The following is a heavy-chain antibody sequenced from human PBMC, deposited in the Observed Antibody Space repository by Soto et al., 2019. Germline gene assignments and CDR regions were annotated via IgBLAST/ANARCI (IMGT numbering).Heavy chain of an antibody. CDR1: GFTVSSNY. V-gene: IGHV3-53*01. D-gene: IGHD6-19*01. Sequence: PGGSLRLSCAASGFTVSSNYMSWVRQAPGKGLEWVSVIYSGGSTYYADSVKGRFTISRDNSKNTLYLQMNSLRAEDTAVYYCASTSSGWTKYYFDYWGQGTLVTVSS. CDR2: IYSGGST. CDR3: ASTSSGWTKYYFDY. J-gene: IGHJ4*02.